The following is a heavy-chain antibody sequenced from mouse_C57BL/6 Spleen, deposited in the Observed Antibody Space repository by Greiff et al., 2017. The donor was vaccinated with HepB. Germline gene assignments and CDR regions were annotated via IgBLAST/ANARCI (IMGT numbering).Heavy chain of an antibody. Sequence: VKLQQSGAELVKPGASVKISCKASGYAFSSYWMNWVKQRPGKGLEWIGQIYPGDGDTNYNGKFKGKATLTADKSSSTAYMQLSSLTSEDSAVYFCARAGSRDWYFDVWGTGTTVTVSS. J-gene: IGHJ1*03. CDR1: GYAFSSYW. CDR2: IYPGDGDT. CDR3: ARAGSRDWYFDV. V-gene: IGHV1-80*01. D-gene: IGHD1-1*01.